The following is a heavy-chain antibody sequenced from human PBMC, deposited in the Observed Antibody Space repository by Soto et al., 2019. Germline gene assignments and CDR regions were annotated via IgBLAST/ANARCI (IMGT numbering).Heavy chain of an antibody. CDR2: IYYSGST. Sequence: SETLSLTCTVSGGSIRSGDSYWSWIRQPPGKGLEWIGYIYYSGSTYYNPSLKSRVTISLGTSKNQFSLNLSSVTAADTAVYYCARTHYSDRSGTDYWCQETLVTVSS. D-gene: IGHD3-22*01. J-gene: IGHJ4*02. CDR3: ARTHYSDRSGTDY. CDR1: GGSIRSGDSY. V-gene: IGHV4-30-4*01.